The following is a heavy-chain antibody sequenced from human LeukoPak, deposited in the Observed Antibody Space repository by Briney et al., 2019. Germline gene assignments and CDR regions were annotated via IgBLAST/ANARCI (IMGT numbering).Heavy chain of an antibody. CDR1: GFTFSRYW. Sequence: GGTLRLSCAASGFTFSRYWMSWVRQAPGQGLEWVATIKQDGSETYYVDSVKGRFTISRDNAKNSLHLQMNSLRAEDAAVFYCARMDYYTSGTYTHPNFDYWGQGTLVTVSS. J-gene: IGHJ4*02. CDR3: ARMDYYTSGTYTHPNFDY. V-gene: IGHV3-7*03. CDR2: IKQDGSET. D-gene: IGHD3-10*01.